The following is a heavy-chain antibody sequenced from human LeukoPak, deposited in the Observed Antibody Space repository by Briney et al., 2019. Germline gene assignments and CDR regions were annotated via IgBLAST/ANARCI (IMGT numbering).Heavy chain of an antibody. D-gene: IGHD6-13*01. CDR1: GFTFSSYS. J-gene: IGHJ4*02. CDR3: ASRIATAGSVDY. CDR2: IYSSGST. Sequence: GGSLRLSCAASGFTFSSYSMNWVRQAPGKGLEWVSVIYSSGSTYYADSVKGRFTISRDNSKNTLHLQMNTLRAEDTAVYYCASRIATAGSVDYWGQGTLVTVSS. V-gene: IGHV3-53*01.